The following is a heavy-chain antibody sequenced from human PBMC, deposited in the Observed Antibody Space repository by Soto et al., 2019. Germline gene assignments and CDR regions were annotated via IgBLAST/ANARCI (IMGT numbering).Heavy chain of an antibody. D-gene: IGHD3-10*01. CDR1: VFTFSSYA. CDR2: VSAGGDMT. CDR3: ARGDRGGSGSPASYYYSGLDV. V-gene: IGHV3-23*01. J-gene: IGHJ6*02. Sequence: PGGSLRLSCAASVFTFSSYAMIWVRQAPGKGLEWVSSVSAGGDMTYYSDSVKGRFTISRDNSNNALFLQMNSLRAEDTALYYCARGDRGGSGSPASYYYSGLDVWGQGTTVTVSS.